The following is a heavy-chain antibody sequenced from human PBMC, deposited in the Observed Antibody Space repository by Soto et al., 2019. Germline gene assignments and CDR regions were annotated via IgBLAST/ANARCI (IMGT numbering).Heavy chain of an antibody. Sequence: SETLSLTCTVSGGSISSYYWSWIRQPPGKGLEWIGYIYYSGSTNYNPSLKSRVTISVDTSKNQFSLKLSSVTAADTAVYYCAVARPTYCSGGSCYYNAFDIWGQGTMVTVSS. CDR1: GGSISSYY. V-gene: IGHV4-59*08. J-gene: IGHJ3*02. D-gene: IGHD2-15*01. CDR3: AVARPTYCSGGSCYYNAFDI. CDR2: IYYSGST.